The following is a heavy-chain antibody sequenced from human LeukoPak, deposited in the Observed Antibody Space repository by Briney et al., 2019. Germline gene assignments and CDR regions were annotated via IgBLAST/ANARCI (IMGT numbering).Heavy chain of an antibody. D-gene: IGHD1-26*01. CDR1: GGSVSSDNNY. CDR2: IYNSGST. CDR3: ARALPLDY. Sequence: SETLSLTCIVSGGSVSSDNNYWSWIRQPPGKGLEWIGYIYNSGSTNYNPSLKSRVTISVDTSKNQFSLKLSSVTAADMAVYYCARALPLDYWGQGTLVTVSS. J-gene: IGHJ4*02. V-gene: IGHV4-61*01.